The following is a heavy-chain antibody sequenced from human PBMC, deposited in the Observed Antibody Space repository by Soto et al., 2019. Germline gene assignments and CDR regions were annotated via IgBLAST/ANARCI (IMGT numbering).Heavy chain of an antibody. D-gene: IGHD1-1*01. CDR3: VKHRTEYETGRGLDP. CDR1: GFTFSTYG. CDR2: ISYDGGNR. Sequence: ESGGGVVQPGRSLRLSCSVSGFTFSTYGMYWVRQAPGKGLEWVAIISYDGGNRNYADSVRGRFTISRDNSKNTLFLHMNSLTTEDTAVYYCVKHRTEYETGRGLDPWGQGTLVTVSS. J-gene: IGHJ5*02. V-gene: IGHV3-30*18.